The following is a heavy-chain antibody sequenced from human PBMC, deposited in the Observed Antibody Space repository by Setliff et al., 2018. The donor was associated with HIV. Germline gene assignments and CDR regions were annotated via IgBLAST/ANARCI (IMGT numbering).Heavy chain of an antibody. Sequence: ASVKVSCKASGYTFTNYYIHWVRQAPGQGLEWMGIINHSGGSTTYAQKFQGRVTMTRDTSTITVYMELSSLRSEDTAVYYCARDAFAYTAYYYSYMDF. CDR1: GYTFTNYY. CDR2: INHSGGST. V-gene: IGHV1-46*01. D-gene: IGHD4-4*01. J-gene: IGHJ6*03. CDR3: ARDAFAYTAYYYSYMDF.